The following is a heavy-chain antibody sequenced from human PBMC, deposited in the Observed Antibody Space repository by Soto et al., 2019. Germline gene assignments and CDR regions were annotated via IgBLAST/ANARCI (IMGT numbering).Heavy chain of an antibody. CDR3: AKPLFSEHRVRSELSDQGRVDV. D-gene: IGHD6-6*01. CDR1: EFTFNSYG. V-gene: IGHV3-30*18. CDR2: ISYDGSNE. Sequence: QVQLVESGGGVVQPGRSLRLSCAASEFTFNSYGMHWVRQAPGKGLEWVAVISYDGSNEYYADSVKGRFTISRDNSKNTLYLQMSSLRAEDTAVYYSAKPLFSEHRVRSELSDQGRVDVWGQGTTVTVSS. J-gene: IGHJ6*02.